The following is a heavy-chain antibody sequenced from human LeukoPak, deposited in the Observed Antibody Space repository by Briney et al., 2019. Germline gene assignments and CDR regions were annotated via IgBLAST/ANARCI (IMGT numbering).Heavy chain of an antibody. CDR2: VSADSSNT. D-gene: IGHD1/OR15-1a*01. CDR3: ARDGWNNGWTPFDC. Sequence: ASVKVSCKASGYTFSSYGISWVRQAPGQGLEWMGWVSADSSNTHYVQKLQGRLSMATDTSTSTAYMELRSLRSEDTAVYYCARDGWNNGWTPFDCWGQGTLVTVSS. V-gene: IGHV1-18*01. CDR1: GYTFSSYG. J-gene: IGHJ4*02.